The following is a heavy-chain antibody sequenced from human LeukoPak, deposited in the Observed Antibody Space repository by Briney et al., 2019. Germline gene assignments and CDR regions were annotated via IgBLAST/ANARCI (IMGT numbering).Heavy chain of an antibody. CDR3: AKDIAPNYGGNSEYYYGMDV. J-gene: IGHJ6*02. CDR1: GFTFDDYA. V-gene: IGHV3-43*02. CDR2: ISGDGGST. D-gene: IGHD4-23*01. Sequence: GGSLRLSCAASGFTFDDYAMHWVRQAPGKGLEWVSLISGDGGSTYYADSVKGRFTISRDNSKNSPYLQMNSLRTEDTALYYCAKDIAPNYGGNSEYYYGMDVWGQGTTVTVSS.